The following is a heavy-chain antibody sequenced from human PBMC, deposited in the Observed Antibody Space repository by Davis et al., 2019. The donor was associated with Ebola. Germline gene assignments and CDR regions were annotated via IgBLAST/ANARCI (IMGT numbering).Heavy chain of an antibody. CDR2: VILKIGAP. CDR1: GYTFTDYN. D-gene: IGHD4-11*01. CDR3: ARGHNYAHEY. Sequence: ASVKVSCKASGYTFTDYNIHWLRQAPGQGLEWLGRVILKIGAPNYAQKFQGRVTMTRDTSISTVYMELSSLRYDDTADYYCARGHNYAHEYWGQGTLVTVSS. V-gene: IGHV1-2*06. J-gene: IGHJ4*02.